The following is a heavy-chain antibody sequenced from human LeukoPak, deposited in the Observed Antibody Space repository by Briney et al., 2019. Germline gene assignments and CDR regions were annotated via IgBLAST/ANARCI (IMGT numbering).Heavy chain of an antibody. CDR1: GFTFSSYS. V-gene: IGHV3-21*01. CDR2: ISSSSSYI. CDR3: ARDAGGIVVVTAHDAFDI. J-gene: IGHJ3*02. Sequence: PGGSLRLSCAASGFTFSSYSMNWVRQAPGKGLEWVSSISSSSSYIYYADSVKGRFTISRDNAKNSLYLQMNSLRAEDTAVYYCARDAGGIVVVTAHDAFDIWGQGTMVTVSS. D-gene: IGHD2-21*02.